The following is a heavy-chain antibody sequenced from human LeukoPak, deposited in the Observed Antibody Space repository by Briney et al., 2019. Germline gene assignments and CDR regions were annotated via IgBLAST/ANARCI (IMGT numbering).Heavy chain of an antibody. Sequence: GASVKVSCKASGYTFTSYGISWVRQAPGQGLEWMGWISAYNGNTNYAQKLQGRVTMTTDTSTSTAYMELRSLRSDDTAVYYCARDPWIFGVVRFDYWGQGTLVTVSS. V-gene: IGHV1-18*01. CDR2: ISAYNGNT. CDR3: ARDPWIFGVVRFDY. CDR1: GYTFTSYG. D-gene: IGHD3-3*01. J-gene: IGHJ4*02.